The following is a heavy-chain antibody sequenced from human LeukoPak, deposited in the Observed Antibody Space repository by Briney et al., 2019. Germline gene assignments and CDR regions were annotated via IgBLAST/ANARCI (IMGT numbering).Heavy chain of an antibody. CDR1: GGSFSGYY. D-gene: IGHD3-10*01. V-gene: IGHV4-34*01. Sequence: SETLSLTCAVYGGSFSGYYWSWIRQPPGKGLEWIGEINHSGSTNYNPSLKSRVTISVDTSKNQFSLKLSSVTAADTAVYYCARGRGSGSAYYFDYWGQGTLVTVSS. CDR2: INHSGST. CDR3: ARGRGSGSAYYFDY. J-gene: IGHJ4*02.